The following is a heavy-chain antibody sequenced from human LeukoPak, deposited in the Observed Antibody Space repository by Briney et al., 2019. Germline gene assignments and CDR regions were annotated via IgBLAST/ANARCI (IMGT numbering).Heavy chain of an antibody. CDR2: FDPEDGET. CDR3: ATAPPTSGIHYDFWSGLGLSYYYYMDV. D-gene: IGHD3-3*01. V-gene: IGHV1-24*01. CDR1: GYTLTELS. Sequence: ASVKVSCKVSGYTLTELSMHWVRQAPGKGLEWMGGFDPEDGETIYAQKCQGRVTMTEDTSTDTAYMELSSLRSEDTAVYYCATAPPTSGIHYDFWSGLGLSYYYYMDVWGKGTTVTVSS. J-gene: IGHJ6*03.